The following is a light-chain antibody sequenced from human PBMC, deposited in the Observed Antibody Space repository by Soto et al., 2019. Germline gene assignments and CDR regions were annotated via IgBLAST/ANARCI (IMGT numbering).Light chain of an antibody. Sequence: QSALTQPASVSGSPGQSITICCSGTSSDVGGYKYVSWYQQHPGKAPKRMIYEVSNRPSGVSNRFSGSKSGNTASLTISGLQAEDEADYHCSSYSTSSTLVFGGGTQLTVL. CDR3: SSYSTSSTLV. CDR1: SSDVGGYKY. V-gene: IGLV2-14*01. J-gene: IGLJ2*01. CDR2: EVS.